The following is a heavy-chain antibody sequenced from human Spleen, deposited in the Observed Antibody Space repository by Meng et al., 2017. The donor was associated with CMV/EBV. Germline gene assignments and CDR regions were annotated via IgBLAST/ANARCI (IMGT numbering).Heavy chain of an antibody. CDR2: ISYDGSNK. D-gene: IGHD3-22*01. CDR3: VRDQGGESMIAVLIERFGMDV. CDR1: GSTFNTYA. Sequence: GGSLRLSCAASGSTFNTYAMHWVRQAPGKGLEWVAVISYDGSNKYIADSVQGRLTISRDNSKNNLYLQMNSLTVEDTAVYYCVRDQGGESMIAVLIERFGMDVWGQGTTVTVSS. V-gene: IGHV3-30*04. J-gene: IGHJ6*02.